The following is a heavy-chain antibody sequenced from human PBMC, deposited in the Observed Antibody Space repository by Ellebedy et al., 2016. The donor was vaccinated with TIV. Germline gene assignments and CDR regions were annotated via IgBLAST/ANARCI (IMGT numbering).Heavy chain of an antibody. J-gene: IGHJ4*02. V-gene: IGHV3-21*01. CDR1: GFTFSSYS. CDR2: ITSHSETI. CDR3: ARDFWGLGSCISTSCLFDS. Sequence: GESLKISXAASGFTFSSYSMNWVRQAPGKGLEWVSSITSHSETIFYADSVKGRFIISRDNARNSLSLQMNSLRAEDTAVYYCARDFWGLGSCISTSCLFDSWGQGALVTVSS. D-gene: IGHD2-2*01.